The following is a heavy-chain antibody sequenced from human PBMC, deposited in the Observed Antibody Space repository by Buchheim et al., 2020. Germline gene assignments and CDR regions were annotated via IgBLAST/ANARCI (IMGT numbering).Heavy chain of an antibody. CDR2: IGSSGDTT. D-gene: IGHD6-19*01. CDR1: GFTFSSFA. Sequence: EIQLLESGGDLVQPGGSLRLSCTASGFTFSSFAMSWVRQAPGKGLEWVSAIGSSGDTTYYADSVKGRFTISRDNSKSTLVLQMNSLRAEDTAVYYCAKRYSSGWYPEGLWGQGTL. CDR3: AKRYSSGWYPEGL. J-gene: IGHJ4*02. V-gene: IGHV3-23*01.